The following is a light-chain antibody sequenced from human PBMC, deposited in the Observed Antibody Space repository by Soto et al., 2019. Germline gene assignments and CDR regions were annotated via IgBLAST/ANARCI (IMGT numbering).Light chain of an antibody. CDR1: SSDVGGYNY. J-gene: IGLJ2*01. CDR2: DVR. V-gene: IGLV2-14*01. Sequence: QSALTQPASVSGSPGQSITISCTGTSSDVGGYNYVSWYQQHPRKAPKLMIYDVRNRPSGVSNRFSGSKSGNTASLTISGLQAEDEADYYCSAYTSSSTLVFGGGTKLTVL. CDR3: SAYTSSSTLV.